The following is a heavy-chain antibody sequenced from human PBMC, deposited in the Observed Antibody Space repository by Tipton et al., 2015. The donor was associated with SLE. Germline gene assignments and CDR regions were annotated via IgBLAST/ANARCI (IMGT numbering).Heavy chain of an antibody. Sequence: TLSLTCAVYGGSFNDYYWSWIRQPPGKGLEWIGEVTQSGATNYNPSLKSRVTISVDTSQNQFSLKLSSVTAADTAVYYCARDPNGGYGSFDYWGQGTLVTVSS. J-gene: IGHJ4*02. V-gene: IGHV4-34*01. CDR3: ARDPNGGYGSFDY. CDR2: VTQSGAT. D-gene: IGHD7-27*01. CDR1: GGSFNDYY.